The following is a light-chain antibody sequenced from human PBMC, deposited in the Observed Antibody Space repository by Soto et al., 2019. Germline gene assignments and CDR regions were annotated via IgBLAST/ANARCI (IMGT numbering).Light chain of an antibody. V-gene: IGKV3-15*01. CDR2: GAS. J-gene: IGKJ4*01. CDR3: QQYSSWVI. Sequence: EIVMTQSPVTLSLSPGDTATLSCRASQSITSNLAWYQQKPGQPPRLLIYGASTRATGIPARFSGSGSGTEFTLTISSLQSEDFAVYYFQQYSSWVIFGGGTQLEIE. CDR1: QSITSN.